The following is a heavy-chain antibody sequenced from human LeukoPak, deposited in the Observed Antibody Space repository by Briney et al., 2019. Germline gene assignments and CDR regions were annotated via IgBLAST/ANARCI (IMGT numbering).Heavy chain of an antibody. CDR3: TKGKDTAMGLFDY. D-gene: IGHD5-18*01. Sequence: PGASLRLSCAASGFTFSSYAMSWVRQAPGKGLEWVSDISGSGGSTYYADSVKGRFTISRDNSKYTLYLQMTSLTDEDTAVYYWTKGKDTAMGLFDYWGQGTLVTVSS. J-gene: IGHJ4*02. CDR2: ISGSGGST. CDR1: GFTFSSYA. V-gene: IGHV3-23*01.